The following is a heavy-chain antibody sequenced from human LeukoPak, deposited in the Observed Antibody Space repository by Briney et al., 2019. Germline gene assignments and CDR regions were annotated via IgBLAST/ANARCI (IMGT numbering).Heavy chain of an antibody. Sequence: ETLSLTCTVSGGSISSYYWSWIRQPPGKGLDWVANIKQDGSEKYYVDSVKGRFTISRDNAKNSLYLQMNSLRVEDTAVYYCASHSGYYFYMDVWGKGTTVTVSS. CDR1: GGSISSYY. D-gene: IGHD2-21*01. J-gene: IGHJ6*03. V-gene: IGHV3-7*01. CDR2: IKQDGSEK. CDR3: ASHSGYYFYMDV.